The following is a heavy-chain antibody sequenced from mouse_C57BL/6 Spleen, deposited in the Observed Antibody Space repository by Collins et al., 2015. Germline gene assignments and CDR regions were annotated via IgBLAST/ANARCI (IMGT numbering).Heavy chain of an antibody. Sequence: EVKLLESGGGLVQPGGSLKLSCAASGFDFSGYWMSWVRQAPGKGLEWIGEINPDSSTINYTPSLKDKFIISRDNAKNTLYLQMSKVRSEDTALYYCARLYYYGHFDYWGQGTTLTVSS. CDR3: ARLYYYGHFDY. D-gene: IGHD1-1*01. J-gene: IGHJ2*01. CDR1: GFDFSGYW. V-gene: IGHV4-1*02. CDR2: INPDSSTI.